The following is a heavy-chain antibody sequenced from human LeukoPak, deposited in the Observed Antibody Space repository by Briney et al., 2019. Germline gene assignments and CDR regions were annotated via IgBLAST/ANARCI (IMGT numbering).Heavy chain of an antibody. CDR3: ARLKRSAVAGTRKYFDY. D-gene: IGHD6-19*01. CDR2: INHSGST. J-gene: IGHJ4*02. Sequence: GSLRLSCAASGFTFNTYGMTWVRQPPGKGLEWIGEINHSGSTNYNPSLKSRVTISVDTSKNQFSLKLSSVTAADTAVYYCARLKRSAVAGTRKYFDYWGQGTLVTVSS. CDR1: GFTFNTYG. V-gene: IGHV4-34*01.